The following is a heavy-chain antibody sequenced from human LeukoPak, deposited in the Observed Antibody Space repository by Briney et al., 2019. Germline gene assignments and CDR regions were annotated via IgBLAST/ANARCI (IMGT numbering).Heavy chain of an antibody. CDR3: ARARGNTYGYFEY. D-gene: IGHD5-18*01. CDR1: GLTLSGYW. Sequence: GGSLRLSCAASGLTLSGYWMHWVRQAPGKGLVWVSRNGDASSTSYADSVKGRFTISRDNAKSTLYLQMNSLRVEDTAVYYCARARGNTYGYFEYGGQGTLVTVSS. CDR2: NGDASST. V-gene: IGHV3-74*01. J-gene: IGHJ4*02.